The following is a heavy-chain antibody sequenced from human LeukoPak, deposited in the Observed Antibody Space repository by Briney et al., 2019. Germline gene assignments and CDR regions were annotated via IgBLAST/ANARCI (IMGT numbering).Heavy chain of an antibody. Sequence: GGSLRLSCAASGFTFSSCGMHWVRQAPGKGLEWVAFIRYDGSNKYYADSVKGRFTISRDNSKNTLYLQMNSLRAEDTAVYYCAKDAKPRFLLQNWFDPWGQGTLVTVSS. CDR3: AKDAKPRFLLQNWFDP. CDR2: IRYDGSNK. CDR1: GFTFSSCG. J-gene: IGHJ5*02. V-gene: IGHV3-30*02. D-gene: IGHD3-3*01.